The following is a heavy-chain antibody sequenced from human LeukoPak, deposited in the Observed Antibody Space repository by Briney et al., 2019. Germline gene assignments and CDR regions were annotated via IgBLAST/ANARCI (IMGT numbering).Heavy chain of an antibody. D-gene: IGHD3-10*01. Sequence: SETLSLTCTVSGGSISSSSYYWGWIRQPPGKGLEWIGSIYYSGSTYYNPSLKSRVTISVDTSKNQFSLKLSSVTAADTAVYYCARDGSYYCGSGSYSLPYYYYYMDVWGKGTTVTVSS. J-gene: IGHJ6*03. V-gene: IGHV4-39*07. CDR1: GGSISSSSYY. CDR3: ARDGSYYCGSGSYSLPYYYYYMDV. CDR2: IYYSGST.